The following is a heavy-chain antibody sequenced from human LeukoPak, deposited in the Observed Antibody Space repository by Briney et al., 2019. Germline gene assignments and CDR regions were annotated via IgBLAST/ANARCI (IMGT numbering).Heavy chain of an antibody. CDR2: IYHSGST. CDR3: ARDFDYYYDSSGYPVPGYFDL. CDR1: GYSIISGYY. D-gene: IGHD3-22*01. V-gene: IGHV4-38-2*02. J-gene: IGHJ2*01. Sequence: SETLSLTCTVSGYSIISGYYWGWIRQPPGKGLEWIGSIYHSGSTYYNPSLKSLVTISGDTSKNQVSLKLSSVTAADTDVSYCARDFDYYYDSSGYPVPGYFDLWGRGTLVTVSS.